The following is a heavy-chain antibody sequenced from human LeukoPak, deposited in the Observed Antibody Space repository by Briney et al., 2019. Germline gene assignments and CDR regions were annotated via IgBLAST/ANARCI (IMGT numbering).Heavy chain of an antibody. J-gene: IGHJ4*02. CDR3: AKGSSSGWSGDYFDY. V-gene: IGHV3-23*01. D-gene: IGHD6-19*01. CDR1: GFTFSSYA. CDR2: MSGSGGST. Sequence: GGSLRLSCAASGFTFSSYAMSWVRQAPGKGLEWVSAMSGSGGSTYYADSVKGRFTISRDNSKNTLYLQMNSLRAEDTAVYYCAKGSSSGWSGDYFDYWGQGTLVTVSS.